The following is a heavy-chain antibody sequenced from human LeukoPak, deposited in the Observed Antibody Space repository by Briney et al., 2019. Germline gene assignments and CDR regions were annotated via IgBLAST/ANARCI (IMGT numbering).Heavy chain of an antibody. Sequence: GGSLRLSCAASGFAFSDYWMSWVRQAPGKGLEWVANINEDGSKKHYLDSVEGRFTISRDNAKNSLYLQMNSLRAEDTAVYYCARAQSGFWSGYCFDYWGQGTLVTVSS. CDR3: ARAQSGFWSGYCFDY. D-gene: IGHD3-3*01. V-gene: IGHV3-7*01. CDR1: GFAFSDYW. J-gene: IGHJ4*02. CDR2: INEDGSKK.